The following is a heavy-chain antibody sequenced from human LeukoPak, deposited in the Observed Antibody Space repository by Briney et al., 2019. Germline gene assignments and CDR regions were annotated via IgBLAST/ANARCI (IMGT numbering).Heavy chain of an antibody. V-gene: IGHV3-23*01. CDR2: ISGSGGST. J-gene: IGHJ4*02. D-gene: IGHD3-10*01. CDR3: ANGRSGSYYRYFDY. CDR1: GFTFSSYA. Sequence: GGSLRLSCAASGFTFSSYAMSWVRQAPGKGLEWVSAISGSGGSTYYADSVKGRFTISRDNSKNTLYLQMNSLRAEDTAVYYCANGRSGSYYRYFDYWGQGTLVTVSS.